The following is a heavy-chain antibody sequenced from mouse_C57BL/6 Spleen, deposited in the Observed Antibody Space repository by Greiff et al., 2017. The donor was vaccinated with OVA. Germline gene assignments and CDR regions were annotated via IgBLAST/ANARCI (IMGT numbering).Heavy chain of an antibody. CDR1: GYTFTSYG. CDR2: IYPRSGNT. CDR3: ARWGAQAEDYYAMDY. V-gene: IGHV1-81*01. J-gene: IGHJ4*01. D-gene: IGHD3-2*02. Sequence: VQLQQSGAELARPGASVKLSCKASGYTFTSYGISWVKQRTGQGLEWIGEIYPRSGNTYYNEKFKGKATLTADKSSSTAYMELRSLTSEDSAVYFCARWGAQAEDYYAMDYWGQGTSVTVSS.